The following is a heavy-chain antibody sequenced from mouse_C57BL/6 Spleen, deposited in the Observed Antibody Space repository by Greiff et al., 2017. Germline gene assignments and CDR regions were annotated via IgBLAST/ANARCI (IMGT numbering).Heavy chain of an antibody. D-gene: IGHD1-1*01. CDR3: ARWDYGSSYMFAY. J-gene: IGHJ3*01. V-gene: IGHV1-9*01. Sequence: VQLVESGAELMKPGASVKLSCKATGYTFNGYWIEWVKQRPGHGLEWIGEILPGSGSTNYNEKFKGKATFTADTSSNTAYMQLSSLTTEDSAIYYCARWDYGSSYMFAYWGQGTLVTVSA. CDR2: ILPGSGST. CDR1: GYTFNGYW.